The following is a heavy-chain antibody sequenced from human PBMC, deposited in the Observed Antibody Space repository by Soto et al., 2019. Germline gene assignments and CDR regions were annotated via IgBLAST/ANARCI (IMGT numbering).Heavy chain of an antibody. J-gene: IGHJ3*02. CDR3: TRTNAFDI. V-gene: IGHV3-9*01. CDR1: GFSFHAHA. Sequence: DVQLVESGGDLVQPGRSLRLSCAASGFSFHAHAMHWVRQAPGEALEWVSGIGWNGNNIDYADSVKGRFTISRDNGKNSLYLQMNSLKVEDTALYYCTRTNAFDIWGHGTMVTVSS. CDR2: IGWNGNNI.